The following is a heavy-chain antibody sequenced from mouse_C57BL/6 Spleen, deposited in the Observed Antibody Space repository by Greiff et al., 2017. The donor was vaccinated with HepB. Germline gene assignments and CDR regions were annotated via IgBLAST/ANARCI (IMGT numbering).Heavy chain of an antibody. D-gene: IGHD1-1*01. CDR3: ARDRYYGSSYGY. CDR1: GYTFTDYY. J-gene: IGHJ2*01. CDR2: INPYNGGT. V-gene: IGHV1-19*01. Sequence: VQLQQSGPVLVKPGASVKMSCKASGYTFTDYYMNWVKQSHGKSLEWIGVINPYNGGTSYNQKFKGKATLTVDKSSSTAYMELNSLTSEDSAVYYCARDRYYGSSYGYWGQGTTLTVSS.